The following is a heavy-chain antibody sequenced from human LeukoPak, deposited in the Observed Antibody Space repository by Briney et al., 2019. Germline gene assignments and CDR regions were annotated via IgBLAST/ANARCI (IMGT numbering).Heavy chain of an antibody. D-gene: IGHD2-2*01. CDR3: AREGPGIHCSSTSCSWGGNWFDP. Sequence: PSETLSLTCTVSGGSISSGSYYWSWIRQPAGKGLEWIGRIYTSGSTNYNPSLKSRVTISVDTSKDQFSLKLSSVTAADTAVYYCAREGPGIHCSSTSCSWGGNWFDPWGQGTLVTVSS. J-gene: IGHJ5*02. CDR1: GGSISSGSYY. V-gene: IGHV4-61*02. CDR2: IYTSGST.